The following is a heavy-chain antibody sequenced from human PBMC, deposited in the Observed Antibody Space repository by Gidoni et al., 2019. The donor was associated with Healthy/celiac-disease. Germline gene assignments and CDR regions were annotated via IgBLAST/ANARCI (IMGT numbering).Heavy chain of an antibody. V-gene: IGHV3-30*18. D-gene: IGHD3-10*01. J-gene: IGHJ4*02. CDR3: AKGGVFDY. CDR2: ISYGGSNK. Sequence: QPGRSLRHSCAASGFTFSSYGMHWVRQAPGKGLEWVAVISYGGSNKYYADSVKGRVTISRDNSKNTLYLQMNSLRAEDTAVYYCAKGGVFDYWGQGTLVTVSS. CDR1: GFTFSSYG.